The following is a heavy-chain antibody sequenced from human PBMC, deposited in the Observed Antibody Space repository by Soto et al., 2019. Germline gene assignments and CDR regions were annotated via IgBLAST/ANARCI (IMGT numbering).Heavy chain of an antibody. V-gene: IGHV3-15*07. CDR3: TTDMESDTMIVVANGMMFDY. CDR2: IKSKTDGGKT. CDR1: GFTFSNAW. Sequence: EVQLVESGGGLVKPGGSLRLSCAASGFTFSNAWRNWVRQAPGRGLEGVGRIKSKTDGGKTDYAAPVKGRFTISRDDSKNTLYLQMNSLKTEDTAVYYCTTDMESDTMIVVANGMMFDYWGQGTLVTVSS. D-gene: IGHD3-22*01. J-gene: IGHJ4*02.